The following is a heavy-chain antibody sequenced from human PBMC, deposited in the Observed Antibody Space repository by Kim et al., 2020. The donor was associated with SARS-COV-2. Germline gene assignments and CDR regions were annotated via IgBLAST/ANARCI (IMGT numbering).Heavy chain of an antibody. D-gene: IGHD5-18*01. V-gene: IGHV5-51*01. J-gene: IGHJ3*02. Sequence: SPSFQGQVTISADKSISTAYLQWSSLKASDTAMYYCARQGGGYRRDAFDIWGQGTMVTVSS. CDR3: ARQGGGYRRDAFDI.